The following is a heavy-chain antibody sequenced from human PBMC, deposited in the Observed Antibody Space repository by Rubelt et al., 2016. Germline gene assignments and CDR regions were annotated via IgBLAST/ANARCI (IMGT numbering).Heavy chain of an antibody. J-gene: IGHJ4*02. CDR3: ASVKQLYYFDY. CDR2: IYYSGST. CDR1: GGSISSGGYY. V-gene: IGHV4-31*03. D-gene: IGHD5-18*01. Sequence: QVQLQESGPGLVKPSQTLSLTCTVSGGSISSGGYYWSWIRQYPGKGLEWIWYIYYSGSTYYNPSLKSRITISVDTSKTQFSLKLSSVTAADTAVYYCASVKQLYYFDYWGQGTLVTVSS.